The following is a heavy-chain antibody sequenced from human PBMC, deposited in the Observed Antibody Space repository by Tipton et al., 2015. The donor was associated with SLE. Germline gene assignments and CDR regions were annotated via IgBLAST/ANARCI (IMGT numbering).Heavy chain of an antibody. D-gene: IGHD6-19*01. Sequence: TLSLTCAVYGGSFSGYYWSWIRQPPGKGLEWIGEINHSGSTNYNPSLKSRVTTSVDTSKNQFSLKLNSVTAADTAVYYCVGSGTKDYWGQGTLVTVSS. CDR1: GGSFSGYY. CDR2: INHSGST. J-gene: IGHJ4*02. CDR3: VGSGTKDY. V-gene: IGHV4-34*01.